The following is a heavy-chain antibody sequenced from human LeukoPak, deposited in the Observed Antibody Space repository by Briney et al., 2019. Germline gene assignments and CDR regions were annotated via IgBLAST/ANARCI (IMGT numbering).Heavy chain of an antibody. CDR1: GFTFSSYW. CDR3: ARSAAADFDY. CDR2: IKQDGSEK. Sequence: GGSLRLSCAASGFTFSSYWMSWVRQAPGEGLEWVANIKQDGSEKYYVDSVKGRFTIARDKAKNSLNLQMNSLRAEDTAVYYCARSAAADFDYWGQGTLVTVSS. V-gene: IGHV3-7*01. D-gene: IGHD6-13*01. J-gene: IGHJ4*02.